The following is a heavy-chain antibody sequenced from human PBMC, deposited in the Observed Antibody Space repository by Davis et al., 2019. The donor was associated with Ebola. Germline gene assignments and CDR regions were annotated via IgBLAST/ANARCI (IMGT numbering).Heavy chain of an antibody. D-gene: IGHD6-13*01. CDR2: INPNSGGT. V-gene: IGHV1-2*02. CDR1: GYTFTGYY. Sequence: ASVKVSCKASGYTFTGYYMHWVRQAPGQGLEWMGWINPNSGGTNYAQKFQGRVTMTRDTSISTAYMELSRLRSDDTAVYYCARGTAAADYFYYYYWDVWGRGTTVTVSS. CDR3: ARGTAAADYFYYYYWDV. J-gene: IGHJ6*03.